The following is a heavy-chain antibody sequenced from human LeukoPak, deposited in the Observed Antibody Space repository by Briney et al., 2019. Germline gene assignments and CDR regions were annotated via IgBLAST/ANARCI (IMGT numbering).Heavy chain of an antibody. CDR2: ISGSGGST. CDR1: GFTFSSYA. V-gene: IGHV3-23*01. CDR3: AKDKTGGVYYYDSSGITGFDY. J-gene: IGHJ4*02. D-gene: IGHD3-22*01. Sequence: PGGSLRLSCAASGFTFSSYAMSWVRQAPGKGLEWVSAISGSGGSTYYADSVKGRFTISRDNSKNTLYLQMNSLRAEDTAVYYCAKDKTGGVYYYDSSGITGFDYWGQGTLVTVSS.